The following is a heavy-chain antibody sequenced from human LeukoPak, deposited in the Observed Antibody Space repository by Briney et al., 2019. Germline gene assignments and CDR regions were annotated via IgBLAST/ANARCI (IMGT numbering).Heavy chain of an antibody. CDR1: GGTFSIYA. CDR2: IIPIFGTA. Sequence: WASVKVSFKASGGTFSIYAISWVRQAPGQGLEWMGGIIPIFGTANYAQKFQGRVTITADESTSTAYMELSSLRSEDTAVYYCARAMVRGAEDYYYGMDVWGKGTTVTVSS. CDR3: ARAMVRGAEDYYYGMDV. D-gene: IGHD3-10*01. J-gene: IGHJ6*04. V-gene: IGHV1-69*01.